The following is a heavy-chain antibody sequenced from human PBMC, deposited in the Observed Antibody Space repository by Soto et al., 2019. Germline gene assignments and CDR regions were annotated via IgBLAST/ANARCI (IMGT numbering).Heavy chain of an antibody. CDR3: AHAGDYDLLTFDH. CDR1: GFSLSSYGMG. CDR2: IYWDDDK. Sequence: QITLKESGPTLVRPAQTLTLTCGFSGFSLSSYGMGVAWIRQPPGKALEWLALIYWDDDKRYSPSLKDRLAISKDTSSNQVVLTITNMDPGDTATYFRAHAGDYDLLTFDHWGPGTLVTVSS. J-gene: IGHJ4*02. V-gene: IGHV2-5*02. D-gene: IGHD4-17*01.